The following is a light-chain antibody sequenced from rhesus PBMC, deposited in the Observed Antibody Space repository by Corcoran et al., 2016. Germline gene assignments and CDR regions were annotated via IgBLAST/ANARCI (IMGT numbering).Light chain of an antibody. Sequence: DFQMTQSPSSLSASVGDRVTITCRASENVYNYLNWYQQKPGKAPRPLIYKASILQRGVPSRFSGSGYLTYYTFTISSLQPEDVATYYCQHGYGAPYSFGQGTKVEIK. V-gene: IGKV1-74*01. CDR1: ENVYNY. CDR2: KAS. CDR3: QHGYGAPYS. J-gene: IGKJ2*01.